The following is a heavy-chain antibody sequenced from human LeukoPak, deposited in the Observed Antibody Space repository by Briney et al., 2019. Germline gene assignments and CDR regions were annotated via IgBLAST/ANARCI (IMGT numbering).Heavy chain of an antibody. Sequence: GGSLRLSCAASGFTVSSNYMSWVRQAPGKGLEWVSVIYSGGSTYYADSVKGRFTISRDNSKNTLYLQMNSLRAEDTAVYYCARDGYYYDNSGYYSFDYWGQGTLVTVSS. D-gene: IGHD3-22*01. V-gene: IGHV3-66*01. J-gene: IGHJ4*02. CDR1: GFTVSSNY. CDR2: IYSGGST. CDR3: ARDGYYYDNSGYYSFDY.